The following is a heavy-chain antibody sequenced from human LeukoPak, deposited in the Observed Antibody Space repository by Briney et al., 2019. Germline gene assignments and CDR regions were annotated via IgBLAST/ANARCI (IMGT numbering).Heavy chain of an antibody. Sequence: GGSLRLSCAASGFTFSSYWMHWVRQTPGKGLVWVSRINTDGSSTTYADSVKGRFTISRDNVKNTLYLQMNSLRAEDTAVYYCARGVNGDSRFDPWGQGTLVTVSS. CDR3: ARGVNGDSRFDP. CDR1: GFTFSSYW. CDR2: INTDGSST. J-gene: IGHJ5*02. D-gene: IGHD4-17*01. V-gene: IGHV3-74*01.